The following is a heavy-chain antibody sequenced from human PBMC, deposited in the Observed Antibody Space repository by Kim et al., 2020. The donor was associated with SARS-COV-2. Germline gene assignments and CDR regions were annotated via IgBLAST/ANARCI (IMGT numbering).Heavy chain of an antibody. Sequence: SETLSLTCAVYGGSFSGYYWSWIRQPPGKGLEWIGEINHSGSTNYNPSLESRVTISVDTSKNQFSLKLSSVTAADTAVYYCARSPRIAAAPRLGWFDPWGQGTLVTVSS. D-gene: IGHD6-13*01. CDR3: ARSPRIAAAPRLGWFDP. V-gene: IGHV4-34*01. J-gene: IGHJ5*02. CDR1: GGSFSGYY. CDR2: INHSGST.